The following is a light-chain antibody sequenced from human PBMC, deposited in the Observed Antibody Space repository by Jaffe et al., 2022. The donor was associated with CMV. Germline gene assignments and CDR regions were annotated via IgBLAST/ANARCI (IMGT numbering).Light chain of an antibody. CDR2: QDT. CDR1: KLGEKF. Sequence: SFDLTQPPSVSVSPGQTATITCSGHKLGEKFAFWYQQKPGQSPSLVIFQDTKRPSGIPERFSGSNSGNTATLTISGTQTLDEADYYCQARDSSTGVVFGGGTKLTVL. V-gene: IGLV3-1*01. CDR3: QARDSSTGVV. J-gene: IGLJ2*01.